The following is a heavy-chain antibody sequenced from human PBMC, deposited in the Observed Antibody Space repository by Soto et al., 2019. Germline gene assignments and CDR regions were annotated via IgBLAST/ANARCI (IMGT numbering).Heavy chain of an antibody. Sequence: QITLNESGPTVVRPTETLTLTCRFSGFSLTTSGVGVGWIRQSPGKAPEWLALIYWDDDKRYSASLKSRLTITKDTSKNQVVLTVSDLDPTDTATYYCAHRVRRTVFGLVTTTAIYFDFCGQGTPVAVSS. D-gene: IGHD3-3*01. J-gene: IGHJ4*02. CDR3: AHRVRRTVFGLVTTTAIYFDF. CDR2: IYWDDDK. V-gene: IGHV2-5*02. CDR1: GFSLTTSGVG.